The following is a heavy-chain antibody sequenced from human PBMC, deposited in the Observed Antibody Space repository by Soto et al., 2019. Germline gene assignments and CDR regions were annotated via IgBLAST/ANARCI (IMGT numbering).Heavy chain of an antibody. CDR2: ISGSGGST. J-gene: IGHJ6*03. CDR3: AKKDLRYFDGPYYMDV. D-gene: IGHD3-9*01. Sequence: EVQLLESGGGLVQPGGSLRLSCAASGFTFSSYAMSWVRQAPGKGLEWVSAISGSGGSTYYADSVKGRFTISRDNSKNTLYQQMNSLRAEDTAVYYCAKKDLRYFDGPYYMDVWGKGTTVTVSS. CDR1: GFTFSSYA. V-gene: IGHV3-23*01.